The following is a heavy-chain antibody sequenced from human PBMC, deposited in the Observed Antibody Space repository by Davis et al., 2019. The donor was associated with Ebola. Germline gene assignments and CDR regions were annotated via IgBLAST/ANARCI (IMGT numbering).Heavy chain of an antibody. CDR2: IIPILGTA. Sequence: SVKVSCKASGGTFSSYAISWVRQAPGQGLEWMGGIIPILGTANYAQKFQGRVTITADESTSTAYMELSSLRSEDTAVYYCARPDRLGSSYVYWGQGTLVTVSS. CDR3: ARPDRLGSSYVY. J-gene: IGHJ4*02. V-gene: IGHV1-69*13. CDR1: GGTFSSYA. D-gene: IGHD3-22*01.